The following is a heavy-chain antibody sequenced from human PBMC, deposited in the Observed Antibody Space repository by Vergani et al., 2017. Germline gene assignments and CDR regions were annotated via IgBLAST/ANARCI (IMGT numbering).Heavy chain of an antibody. Sequence: QAQLGQSDSEVKKPGDSVTLSCKTSGYTFVNHPITWVRQAPGQGLELMGWISPYNHKTLYSQKVEGRVTMISDTSSSTVFLELRRLTSDDTAIYYCARSQMATNDFDLWGRGTLVTVSS. D-gene: IGHD5-24*01. CDR3: ARSQMATNDFDL. J-gene: IGHJ4*02. CDR2: ISPYNHKT. V-gene: IGHV1-18*04. CDR1: GYTFVNHP.